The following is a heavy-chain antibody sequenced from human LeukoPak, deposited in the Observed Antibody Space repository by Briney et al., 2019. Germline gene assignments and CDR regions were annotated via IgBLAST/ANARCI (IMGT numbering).Heavy chain of an antibody. CDR2: IYTSGST. Sequence: SQTLSLTCTVSGGSISSYYWSWIRQPAGKGLEWIGRIYTSGSTNYNPSLKSRVTMSVDTSKNQFSLKLSSVTAADTAVYYCARGRYYYDSSGYLPFGYWGQGTLVTVSS. V-gene: IGHV4-4*07. J-gene: IGHJ4*02. CDR1: GGSISSYY. CDR3: ARGRYYYDSSGYLPFGY. D-gene: IGHD3-22*01.